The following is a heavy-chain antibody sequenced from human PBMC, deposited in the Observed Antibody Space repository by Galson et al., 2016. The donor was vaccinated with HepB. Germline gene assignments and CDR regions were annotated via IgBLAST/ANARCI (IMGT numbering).Heavy chain of an antibody. V-gene: IGHV4-61*08. CDR3: ARDYARGVPDY. J-gene: IGHJ4*02. D-gene: IGHD3-10*01. CDR2: VYYSGST. CDR1: GGSVSSIGHC. Sequence: SETLSLTCTVSGGSVSSIGHCWSWIRQSPGKALEWIGYVYYSGSTNYNPSLKSRVTISVDTSRSQFSLKLSSVTAADTTVYYCARDYARGVPDYWGQGTLVTVSS.